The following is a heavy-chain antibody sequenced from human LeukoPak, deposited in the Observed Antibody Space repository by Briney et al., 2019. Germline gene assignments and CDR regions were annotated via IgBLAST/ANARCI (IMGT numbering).Heavy chain of an antibody. J-gene: IGHJ3*02. CDR2: ISAYNGNT. CDR3: ARGPAGYSSSWSRSWGAFDI. D-gene: IGHD6-13*01. V-gene: IGHV1-18*01. Sequence: GASVKVSCKASGYTFTSYGISWVRQAPGQGLEWMGWISAYNGNTNYAQKLQGRVTMTTDTSTSTAYMELRSLRSDDTAVYYCARGPAGYSSSWSRSWGAFDIWGQGTMVTVSS. CDR1: GYTFTSYG.